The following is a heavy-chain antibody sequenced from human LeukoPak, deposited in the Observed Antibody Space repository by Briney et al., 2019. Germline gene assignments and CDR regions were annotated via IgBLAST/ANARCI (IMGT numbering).Heavy chain of an antibody. CDR2: IAYDGKTT. CDR1: GFTFSTYG. V-gene: IGHV3-30*03. CDR3: ASPDDYGDGRVPIDY. J-gene: IGHJ4*02. D-gene: IGHD4-17*01. Sequence: GGSLRLSCAASGFTFSTYGTHWVRQAPGKGLEWVAVIAYDGKTTYYADSVKGRFTISRDNAKNTLYLQMNSLRAEDTAVYYCASPDDYGDGRVPIDYWGQGTLVTVSS.